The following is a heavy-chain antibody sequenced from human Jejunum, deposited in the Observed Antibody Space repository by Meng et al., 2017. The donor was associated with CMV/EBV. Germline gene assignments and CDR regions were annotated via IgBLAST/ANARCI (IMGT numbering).Heavy chain of an antibody. CDR2: IYSSGTT. CDR3: ARHEVVGTAIFDY. Sequence: QVQLQESGPGLVTPSETLSLTCTVSGGSISNYYWSWIRQPAGKGLEYIGRIYSSGTTKYNPSLNSRVTMSVDTSKNQFSLKVGSVTAADTAVYLCARHEVVGTAIFDYWGQGTLVTVSS. D-gene: IGHD6-19*01. CDR1: GGSISNYY. V-gene: IGHV4-4*07. J-gene: IGHJ4*02.